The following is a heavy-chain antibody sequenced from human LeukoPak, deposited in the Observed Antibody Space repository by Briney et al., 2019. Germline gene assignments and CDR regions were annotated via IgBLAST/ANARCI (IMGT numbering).Heavy chain of an antibody. CDR1: GGSFSGYY. J-gene: IGHJ4*02. CDR2: INHSGST. V-gene: IGHV4-34*01. D-gene: IGHD2/OR15-2a*01. CDR3: AGDRLTTGWDAIHYFDS. Sequence: SETLSLTCAVYGGSFSGYYWSWIRQPPGKGLEWIGEINHSGSTNYNPSLKSRVTISVDTSKNQFSLKLSSATAADTAIYYCAGDRLTTGWDAIHYFDSWGQGILLTVSA.